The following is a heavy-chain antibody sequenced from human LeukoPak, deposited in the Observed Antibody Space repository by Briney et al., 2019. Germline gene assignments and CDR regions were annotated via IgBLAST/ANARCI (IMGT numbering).Heavy chain of an antibody. D-gene: IGHD3-3*01. CDR3: VSGFLQWLY. J-gene: IGHJ4*02. CDR1: GFSFSSYW. V-gene: IGHV3-7*01. CDR2: INPDGSNM. Sequence: GGSLRLSCAASGFSFSSYWMSWVRQAPGKGLEWVANINPDGSNMLYVDSVKGRFTISRDNAKNSLYLQMNDLRAEDTAVYFCVSGFLQWLYWGQGTLVTVSS.